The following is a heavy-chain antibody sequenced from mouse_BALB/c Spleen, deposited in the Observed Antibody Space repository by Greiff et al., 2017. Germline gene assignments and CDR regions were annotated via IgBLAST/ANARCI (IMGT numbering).Heavy chain of an antibody. CDR1: GYTFTSYW. CDR2: IYPSDSYT. D-gene: IGHD1-2*01. Sequence: QVQLQQPGAELVRPGASVKLSCKASGYTFTSYWIYWVKQRPGQGLEWIGNIYPSDSYTNYNQKFKDKATLTVDKSSSTAYRQLSSPTSEDSAVYYCTRSHYYGYVRALYDAMDYWGQGTSVTVSS. J-gene: IGHJ4*01. CDR3: TRSHYYGYVRALYDAMDY. V-gene: IGHV1-69*02.